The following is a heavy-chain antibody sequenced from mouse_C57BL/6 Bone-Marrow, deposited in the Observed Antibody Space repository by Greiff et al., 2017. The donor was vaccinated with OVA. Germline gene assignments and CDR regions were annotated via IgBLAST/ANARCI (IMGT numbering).Heavy chain of an antibody. Sequence: EVHLVESGTVLARPGASVKMSCKTSGYTFTSYWMHWVKQRPGQGLEWIGAIYPGNSDTSYNQKFKGKAKLTAVTSASTAYMELSSLTNEDSAVYYCTREEDSSGYVFAYWGQGTLVTVSA. V-gene: IGHV1-5*01. D-gene: IGHD3-2*02. J-gene: IGHJ3*01. CDR1: GYTFTSYW. CDR2: IYPGNSDT. CDR3: TREEDSSGYVFAY.